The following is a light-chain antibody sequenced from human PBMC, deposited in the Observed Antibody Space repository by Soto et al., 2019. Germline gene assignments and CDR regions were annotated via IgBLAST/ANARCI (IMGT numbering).Light chain of an antibody. CDR1: QSVSSF. Sequence: EIVLTQSPSTLSLSPGERATLSCRASQSVSSFLAWYQQKPGQAPRLLIYGASTRATGIPARFSGSGSGTEFTLTISSLQSEDFAVYYCQQYNVWPLTFGGGTKVDIK. V-gene: IGKV3-15*01. J-gene: IGKJ4*01. CDR3: QQYNVWPLT. CDR2: GAS.